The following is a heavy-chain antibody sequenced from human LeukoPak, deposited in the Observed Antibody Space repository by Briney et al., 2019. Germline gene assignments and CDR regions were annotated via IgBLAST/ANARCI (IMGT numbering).Heavy chain of an antibody. D-gene: IGHD6-13*01. CDR2: IYYSGST. V-gene: IGHV4-31*03. CDR3: ASTKPFSSSWYRFDP. J-gene: IGHJ5*02. CDR1: GCSISSGGYY. Sequence: SETLSFTCTVSGCSISSGGYYWSWLGQHPGKGLEWIGYIYYSGSTYYNPSLKSRVTISVDTSKNQFSLKLSSVTDADTAVYYCASTKPFSSSWYRFDPWGQGTLVTVSS.